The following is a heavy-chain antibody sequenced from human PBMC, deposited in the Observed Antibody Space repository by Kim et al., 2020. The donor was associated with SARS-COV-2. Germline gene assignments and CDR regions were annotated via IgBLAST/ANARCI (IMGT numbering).Heavy chain of an antibody. J-gene: IGHJ4*02. CDR2: IWYDGSNN. Sequence: GGSLRLSCAASGFTFSSYGMNWVRQAPGKGLEWVAVIWYDGSNNYYADSVKGRFTISRDNSKHTLNLQMNSLRAEDTAVYYCARDGHYDILSGYNPSSFDYGGEGTLVTVSS. CDR1: GFTFSSYG. D-gene: IGHD3-9*01. V-gene: IGHV3-33*01. CDR3: ARDGHYDILSGYNPSSFDY.